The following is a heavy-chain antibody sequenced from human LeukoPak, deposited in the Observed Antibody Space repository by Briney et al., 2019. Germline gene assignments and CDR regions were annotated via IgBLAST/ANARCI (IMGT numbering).Heavy chain of an antibody. J-gene: IGHJ1*01. CDR2: IKSDGST. CDR3: ARAPSEIGGYYPEYFRH. V-gene: IGHV3-74*01. CDR1: GFTFSSYW. D-gene: IGHD3-22*01. Sequence: GGSQRLSCAASGFTFSSYWMHWVRHAPGKGPVWVSRIKSDGSTNYADSVKGRFTISRDNAKNTLSLQMNSLRAEDTGVYYCARAPSEIGGYYPEYFRHWGQGTLVTVSA.